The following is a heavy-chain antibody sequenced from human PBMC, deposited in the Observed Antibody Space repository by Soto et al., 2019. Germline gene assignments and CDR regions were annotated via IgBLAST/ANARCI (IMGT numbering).Heavy chain of an antibody. Sequence: GGSLRLSCAASGFTFDDHAMHWVRQVPGKGLEWVSGISWNSGNLGYADSVKGRFTISRDNAENSLYLQMNSLRVEDTALYYCVRDMDVSGYARFDYWGQGT. CDR3: VRDMDVSGYARFDY. V-gene: IGHV3-9*01. CDR2: ISWNSGNL. D-gene: IGHD3-16*01. CDR1: GFTFDDHA. J-gene: IGHJ4*02.